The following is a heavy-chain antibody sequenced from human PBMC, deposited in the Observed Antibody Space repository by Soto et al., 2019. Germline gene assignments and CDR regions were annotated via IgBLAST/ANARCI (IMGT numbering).Heavy chain of an antibody. CDR2: INHSGST. CDR3: ARLIPRGIVVLPATPIYHYYMTL. V-gene: IGHV4-34*01. CDR1: GGSFSGYY. D-gene: IGHD2-2*01. J-gene: IGHJ6*03. Sequence: SETLSLTCAVYGGSFSGYYWSWIRQPPGKGLEWIGEINHSGSTNYNPSLKSRVTISVDTSKNQFSLKLSSVTAADTAVYYCARLIPRGIVVLPATPIYHYYMTLWGKGTTVPV.